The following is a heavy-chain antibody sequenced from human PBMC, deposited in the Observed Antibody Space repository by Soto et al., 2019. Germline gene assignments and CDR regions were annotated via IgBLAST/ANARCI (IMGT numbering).Heavy chain of an antibody. Sequence: QLQLQESGSGLVKPSQTLSLTCAVSGGSISSGGYSWSWIRQPTEKGLEWIGYIYRSGSTYYNPSLKSRVTISVDRSKNQFSLNLSSVTAADTAVYCCVRLWPGECYFDYWGQGTPVTVSS. CDR2: IYRSGST. V-gene: IGHV4-30-2*01. D-gene: IGHD3-10*01. CDR3: VRLWPGECYFDY. J-gene: IGHJ4*02. CDR1: GGSISSGGYS.